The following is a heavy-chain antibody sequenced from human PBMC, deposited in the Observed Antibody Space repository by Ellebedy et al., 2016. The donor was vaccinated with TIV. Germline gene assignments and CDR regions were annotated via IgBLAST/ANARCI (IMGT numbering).Heavy chain of an antibody. CDR3: ARQGPSTTMVRGVNWFDP. V-gene: IGHV4-39*01. CDR1: GGSISSSSHY. Sequence: SETLSLTCSVSGGSISSSSHYWGWIRQPPGKGLEWIGSIYYTGSTYYNPSLKRRVTISVDTSKNQFSLNLNSLTAADTAVYYCARQGPSTTMVRGVNWFDPWGQGTLVTVSS. J-gene: IGHJ5*02. CDR2: IYYTGST. D-gene: IGHD3-10*01.